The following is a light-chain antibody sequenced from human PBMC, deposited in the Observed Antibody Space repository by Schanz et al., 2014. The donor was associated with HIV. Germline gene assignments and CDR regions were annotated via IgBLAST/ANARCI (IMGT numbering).Light chain of an antibody. CDR1: QSISIS. CDR3: QQSYSATPYT. V-gene: IGKV1-39*01. CDR2: ATS. Sequence: DIQMTQSPSSLSASVGDTVTITCRASQSISISLNWYQQKPGKAPQLLIYATSLLHTGVPSRFSGSGSGTHFTLTITSLQFDDFATYYCQQSYSATPYTFGQGIRLEIK. J-gene: IGKJ2*01.